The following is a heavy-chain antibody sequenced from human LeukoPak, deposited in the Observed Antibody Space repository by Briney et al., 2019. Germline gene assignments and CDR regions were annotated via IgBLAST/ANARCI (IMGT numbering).Heavy chain of an antibody. Sequence: GGSLRLSCAASGFTFGNFAMRWVRQGPGKGLEWVSSISTSGGSTYYADSVKGRFTISRDDSQNTLYLQMNSLTAEDTATYYCAQDPRVRASAAEYHQYGGQGTLVTVPS. D-gene: IGHD1-26*01. CDR2: ISTSGGST. V-gene: IGHV3-23*01. CDR1: GFTFGNFA. J-gene: IGHJ1*01. CDR3: AQDPRVRASAAEYHQY.